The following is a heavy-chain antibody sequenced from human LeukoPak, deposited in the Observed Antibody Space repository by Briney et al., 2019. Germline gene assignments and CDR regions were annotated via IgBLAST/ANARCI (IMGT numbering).Heavy chain of an antibody. CDR1: GYSFTNYF. CDR3: ARDLDSSNSIDY. Sequence: ASVKVSCKASGYSFTNYFIHWVRQAPGQGLEWVGVINPSGRGTNYAQKFQGRVTVTTDTSTSTVYMELSSLRSEDTAVYYCARDLDSSNSIDYWGQGTLVTVSS. V-gene: IGHV1-46*01. CDR2: INPSGRGT. D-gene: IGHD2-2*01. J-gene: IGHJ4*02.